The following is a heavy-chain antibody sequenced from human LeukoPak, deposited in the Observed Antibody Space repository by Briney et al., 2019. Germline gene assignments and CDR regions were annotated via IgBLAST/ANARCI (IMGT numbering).Heavy chain of an antibody. CDR2: IYYSGST. D-gene: IGHD3-10*01. CDR1: GVSISSYY. Sequence: SETLSLTCTVSGVSISSYYWSWIRQPPGKGLEWIGYIYYSGSTNYNPSLKSRVTISVDTSKNQFSLKLSSVTAADTAVYYCARGEYYYGSGSPPDAFDIWGQGTMVTVSS. CDR3: ARGEYYYGSGSPPDAFDI. V-gene: IGHV4-59*08. J-gene: IGHJ3*02.